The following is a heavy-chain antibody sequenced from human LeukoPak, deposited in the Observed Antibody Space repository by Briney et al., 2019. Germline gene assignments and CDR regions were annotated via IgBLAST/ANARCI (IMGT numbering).Heavy chain of an antibody. Sequence: GGSLRLSCAASEFSVGSNYMTWVRQAPGKGLEWVSLIYSGGSTYYADSVKGRFTISRDNSKNTLYLQMNSLRAEDTAVYYCARDVDRLFYFDYWGQGTLVTVSS. CDR3: ARDVDRLFYFDY. J-gene: IGHJ4*02. D-gene: IGHD3-22*01. CDR1: EFSVGSNY. CDR2: IYSGGST. V-gene: IGHV3-66*01.